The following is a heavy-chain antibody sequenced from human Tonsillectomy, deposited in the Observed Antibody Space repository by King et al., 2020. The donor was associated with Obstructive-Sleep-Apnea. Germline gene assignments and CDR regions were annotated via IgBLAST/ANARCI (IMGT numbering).Heavy chain of an antibody. CDR1: GFTFSHYA. V-gene: IGHV3-30-3*01. D-gene: IGHD6-6*01. Sequence: VQLVESGGGVGQPGRSLRLSCAASGFTFSHYAMHWVRQAPGKGLEWVAVISYDGSNKYDADSVKGRFTISRDNFKNTLYLQMNSLKVEDTAVYYCARVYVSTSSGGHPDYWGQGTLVTVSS. J-gene: IGHJ4*02. CDR2: ISYDGSNK. CDR3: ARVYVSTSSGGHPDY.